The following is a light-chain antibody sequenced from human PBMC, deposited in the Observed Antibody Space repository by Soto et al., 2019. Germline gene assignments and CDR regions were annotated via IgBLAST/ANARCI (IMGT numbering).Light chain of an antibody. CDR1: SSDIGAYDY. V-gene: IGLV2-14*03. J-gene: IGLJ2*01. CDR3: SSYTSSSTLV. CDR2: DVS. Sequence: QSVLTQPASVSGSPGQSITISCTGTSSDIGAYDYVSWYQHHPGKAPKLMIYDVSNRPSGVSDRFSGSKSGNTVFLTISGIQAEDEADYYCSSYTSSSTLVFGGGTKLTVL.